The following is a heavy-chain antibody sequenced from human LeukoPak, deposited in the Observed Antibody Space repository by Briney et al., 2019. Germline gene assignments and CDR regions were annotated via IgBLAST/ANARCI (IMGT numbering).Heavy chain of an antibody. CDR2: INPNSGGT. CDR1: GYTFTGYY. CDR3: ARGSTRTYYDILTRQYFDY. V-gene: IGHV1-2*02. D-gene: IGHD3-9*01. J-gene: IGHJ4*02. Sequence: ASVKVSCKASGYTFTGYYMHWVRQAPGQGLEWMGWINPNSGGTNYAQKFQGRVTMTRDTSISTAYLELSRLRSDDTAVYYCARGSTRTYYDILTRQYFDYWGQGTLVTVSS.